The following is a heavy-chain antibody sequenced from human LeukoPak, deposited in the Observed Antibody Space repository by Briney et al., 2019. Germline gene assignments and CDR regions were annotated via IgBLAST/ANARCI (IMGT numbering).Heavy chain of an antibody. J-gene: IGHJ6*03. CDR1: GYTFTSYD. Sequence: ASVKVSCKASGYTFTSYDINWVRQAPGQGLEWMGWISAYNGNTNYAQKFQGRVTMTADTSTSTAYMELRRLRSDDTAVYYCARWGKGVPCKPYYYYMAVWGKGTTVTVSS. D-gene: IGHD3-16*01. CDR3: ARWGKGVPCKPYYYYMAV. CDR2: ISAYNGNT. V-gene: IGHV1-18*01.